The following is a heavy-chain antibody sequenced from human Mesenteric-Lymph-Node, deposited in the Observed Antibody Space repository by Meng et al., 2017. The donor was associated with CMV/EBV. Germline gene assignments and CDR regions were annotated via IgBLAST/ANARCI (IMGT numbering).Heavy chain of an antibody. V-gene: IGHV4-30-4*08. CDR1: GGSLFSGDYY. D-gene: IGHD3-3*01. CDR3: ARGVTVFGVSGGHVDT. J-gene: IGHJ5*02. Sequence: LRLSCSVSGGSLFSGDYYWSWLRQPPGKSLEWIGYLPRGGGPYYSPALKTRVSIPMDTSKNQFSLQMRSVTAADTAVYYCARGVTVFGVSGGHVDTWGQGTLVTVSS. CDR2: LPRGGGP.